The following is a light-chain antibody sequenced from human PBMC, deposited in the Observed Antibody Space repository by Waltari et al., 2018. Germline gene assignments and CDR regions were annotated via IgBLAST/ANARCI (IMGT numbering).Light chain of an antibody. Sequence: QSALTQPASVSGSPGQSITISCTGTNSDLGSYNLVSWYQQHPGKAPKFMIYEVCKRPSGVSNRFSGSKSGNTASLTISEIQAEDEADYYCCSYAGGGTFVFGTGTKVTVL. J-gene: IGLJ1*01. CDR3: CSYAGGGTFV. CDR1: NSDLGSYNL. CDR2: EVC. V-gene: IGLV2-23*02.